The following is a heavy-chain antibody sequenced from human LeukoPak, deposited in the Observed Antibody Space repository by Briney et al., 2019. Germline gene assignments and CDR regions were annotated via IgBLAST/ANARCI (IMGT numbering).Heavy chain of an antibody. CDR1: GFTFSSYA. CDR3: AKAPTFSGSPVDY. Sequence: GGSLRLSCAASGFTFSSYAMNWVRQVPGKGLEWFSAISGSGGSTYYADSVKGRFTISRDNSKNTLSLQMNGLRADDTAVYYCAKAPTFSGSPVDYWGQGTVVTVSS. J-gene: IGHJ4*02. CDR2: ISGSGGST. V-gene: IGHV3-23*01. D-gene: IGHD1-26*01.